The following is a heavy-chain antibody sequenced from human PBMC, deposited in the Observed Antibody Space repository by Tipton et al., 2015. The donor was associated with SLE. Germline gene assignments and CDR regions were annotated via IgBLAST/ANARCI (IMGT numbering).Heavy chain of an antibody. V-gene: IGHV4-38-2*01. CDR2: IYHSGST. Sequence: TLSLTCAVSGYSISSGYYWGWIRQPPGKGLEWIGSIYHSGSTYYNPSLKSRVTISVDTSKNQFSLKLSSVTAADTAVYYCARGGMVRGVITFDYWGQGTLVTVSS. J-gene: IGHJ4*02. D-gene: IGHD3-10*01. CDR3: ARGGMVRGVITFDY. CDR1: GYSISSGYY.